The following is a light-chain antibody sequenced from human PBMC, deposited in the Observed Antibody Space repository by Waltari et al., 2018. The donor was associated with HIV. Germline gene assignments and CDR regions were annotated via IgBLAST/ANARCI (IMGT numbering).Light chain of an antibody. Sequence: QSVLTQPPSVSGAPGQRVTISCTGSSSNIGAGYDVHWYPQLPGTAPKLLIYGNSNRPSGVPDRFSGSKSGTSASLAITGLQAEDEADYYCQSYDSRLSGFVIFGGGSKLTVL. V-gene: IGLV1-40*01. CDR1: SSNIGAGYD. CDR2: GNS. J-gene: IGLJ2*01. CDR3: QSYDSRLSGFVI.